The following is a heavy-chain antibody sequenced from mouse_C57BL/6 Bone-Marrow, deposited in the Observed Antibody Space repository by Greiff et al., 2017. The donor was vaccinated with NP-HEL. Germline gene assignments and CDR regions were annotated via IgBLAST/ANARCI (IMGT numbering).Heavy chain of an antibody. V-gene: IGHV6-6*01. CDR2: IRNKANNHAT. CDR1: GFTFSDAW. D-gene: IGHD1-1*01. J-gene: IGHJ2*01. Sequence: EVKLVESGGGLVQPGGSMKLSCAASGFTFSDAWMDWVRQSPEKGLEWVAEIRNKANNHATYYAESVKGRFTISRDDSKSSVYLQMNSLRAEDTGIYYCTRPYYYGSSLYYFDYGGQGTTLTVSS. CDR3: TRPYYYGSSLYYFDY.